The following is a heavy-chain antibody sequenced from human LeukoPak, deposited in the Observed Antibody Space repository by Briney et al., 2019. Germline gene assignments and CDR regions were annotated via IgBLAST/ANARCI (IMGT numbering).Heavy chain of an antibody. CDR3: ARDRGWNTFDY. CDR1: GFTFSVSW. CDR2: IKGDGGVK. V-gene: IGHV3-7*01. J-gene: IGHJ4*02. Sequence: GGSLRLSCAASGFTFSVSWMSWVRQAPGKGLEWVANIKGDGGVKNYVDSVKGRLTISRDNAKKSLFLQMNSLRAEDTAVYYCARDRGWNTFDYWGQGTLVTVSS. D-gene: IGHD1/OR15-1a*01.